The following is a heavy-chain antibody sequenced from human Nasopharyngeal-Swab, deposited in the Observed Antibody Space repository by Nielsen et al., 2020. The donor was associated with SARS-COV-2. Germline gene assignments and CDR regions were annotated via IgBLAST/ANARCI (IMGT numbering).Heavy chain of an antibody. D-gene: IGHD6-19*01. CDR3: ARGIAVAGFGSYYYYYYMDV. Sequence: KVSCKASGGTFSSYAISWVRQAPGQGLEWMGGIIPILGIANYAQKFQGRVTITADKSTSTAYMELSSLRSEDTAVYYCARGIAVAGFGSYYYYYYMDVWGKGTTVTVSS. V-gene: IGHV1-69*10. J-gene: IGHJ6*03. CDR2: IIPILGIA. CDR1: GGTFSSYA.